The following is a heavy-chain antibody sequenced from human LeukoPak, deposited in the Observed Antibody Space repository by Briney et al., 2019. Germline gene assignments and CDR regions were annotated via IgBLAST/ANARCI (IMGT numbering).Heavy chain of an antibody. Sequence: GGSLRLSCAAAGFSFSNYAMSWVRQTPGGGLGWVSTITSSGARTYYRDSVKGRVTISRDNSKNTLYLQINRLRAENTAVYYCANPRYKTFRRSNGYWGQGTLVTVSS. D-gene: IGHD3-16*02. CDR2: ITSSGART. CDR1: GFSFSNYA. CDR3: ANPRYKTFRRSNGY. J-gene: IGHJ4*02. V-gene: IGHV3-23*01.